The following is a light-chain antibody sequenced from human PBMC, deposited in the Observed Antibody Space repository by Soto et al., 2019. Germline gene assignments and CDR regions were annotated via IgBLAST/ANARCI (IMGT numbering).Light chain of an antibody. CDR1: QGISSY. J-gene: IGKJ1*01. V-gene: IGKV1-8*01. Sequence: AIRMTQSPSSLSASTGDRVTITCRASQGISSYLAWYQQKPGKAPKLLIYAASTLQSGVPSRFSGSGSGTDFTLTISCLQYEAFATYYCQQYYSYPRTFGQGTKVEIK. CDR2: AAS. CDR3: QQYYSYPRT.